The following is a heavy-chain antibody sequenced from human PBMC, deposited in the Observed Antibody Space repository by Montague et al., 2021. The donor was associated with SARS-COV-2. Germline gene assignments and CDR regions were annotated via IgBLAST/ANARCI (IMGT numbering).Heavy chain of an antibody. CDR2: MNPSGST. CDR3: ARAIRGYSYDEAFDI. Sequence: SETLSLTCAVYGGSFSGYYWSWIRQPPGKGLEWIGEMNPSGSTNYNPSLKSRVTISVDTSKNQFSLKLNSVTAAEAAVYYCARAIRGYSYDEAFDIWGQGTMVTVSS. J-gene: IGHJ3*02. CDR1: GGSFSGYY. V-gene: IGHV4-34*01. D-gene: IGHD5-18*01.